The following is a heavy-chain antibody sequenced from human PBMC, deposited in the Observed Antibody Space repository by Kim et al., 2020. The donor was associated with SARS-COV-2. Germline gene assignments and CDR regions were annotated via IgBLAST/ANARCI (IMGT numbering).Heavy chain of an antibody. CDR2: ISSSGSTI. V-gene: IGHV3-11*01. D-gene: IGHD3-22*01. Sequence: GGSLRLSCAASGFTFSDYYMSWIRQAPGKGLEWVSYISSSGSTIYYADSVKGRFTISRDNAKNSLYLQMNSLRAEDTAVYYCARDPHYYDSSGYYPPLDYWGQGTLVTVSS. J-gene: IGHJ4*02. CDR1: GFTFSDYY. CDR3: ARDPHYYDSSGYYPPLDY.